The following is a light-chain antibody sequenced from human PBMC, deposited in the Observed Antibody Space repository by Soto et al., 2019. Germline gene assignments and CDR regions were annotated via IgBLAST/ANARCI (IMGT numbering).Light chain of an antibody. V-gene: IGKV3-11*01. CDR2: DAS. Sequence: EIVLTQSPATLSLSPGERAILSCRASLSVSSYLAWYQQKPGQAPRLLIYDASNRATGIPARFSGSGSGTDFTLTISSLEPEDFAVYYCQQRSNWPLMYTFGQGTKLEIK. CDR1: LSVSSY. CDR3: QQRSNWPLMYT. J-gene: IGKJ2*01.